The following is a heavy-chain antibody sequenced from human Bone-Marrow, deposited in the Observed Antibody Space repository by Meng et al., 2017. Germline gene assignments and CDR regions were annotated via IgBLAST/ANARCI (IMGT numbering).Heavy chain of an antibody. Sequence: ASLKVFCKPSGDNFPDYWLHWVRRAPGQGLEWMGRIDPKSGDTHYAQRFQGRVTMTGDKSISTAYMELSGLRSDDTAMYYCARDEDISAAGKLFGDYWGQGNLVTVSS. V-gene: IGHV1-2*06. D-gene: IGHD6-13*01. J-gene: IGHJ4*02. CDR3: ARDEDISAAGKLFGDY. CDR2: IDPKSGDT. CDR1: GDNFPDYW.